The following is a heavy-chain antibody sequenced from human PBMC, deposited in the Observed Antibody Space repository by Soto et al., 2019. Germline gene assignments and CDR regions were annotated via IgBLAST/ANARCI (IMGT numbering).Heavy chain of an antibody. CDR1: GGSFSGYY. Sequence: SETLSLTCAVYGGSFSGYYWSWIRRPPGKGLEWIGEINHSGSTNYNPSLKSRVTISVDTSKNQFSLKLTSVTAADSAVYFCARTVMPVGNLAAFDHWGQGVLVTVSS. CDR3: ARTVMPVGNLAAFDH. CDR2: INHSGST. V-gene: IGHV4-34*01. D-gene: IGHD7-27*01. J-gene: IGHJ4*02.